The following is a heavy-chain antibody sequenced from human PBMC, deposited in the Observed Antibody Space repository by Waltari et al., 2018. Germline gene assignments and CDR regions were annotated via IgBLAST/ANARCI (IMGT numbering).Heavy chain of an antibody. CDR3: AKGPSSSWYLFDY. Sequence: EVQLLESGGGLVQPGGSLRLSCAASGFTFNNYVMSWVRQVPGKGLEWGSTLSGSGSNTHYVDSVKGRFTISRDNSKNTLYLQMNSLRAEDTAVYYCAKGPSSSWYLFDYWGQGTLVTVSS. V-gene: IGHV3-23*01. J-gene: IGHJ4*02. D-gene: IGHD6-13*01. CDR1: GFTFNNYV. CDR2: LSGSGSNT.